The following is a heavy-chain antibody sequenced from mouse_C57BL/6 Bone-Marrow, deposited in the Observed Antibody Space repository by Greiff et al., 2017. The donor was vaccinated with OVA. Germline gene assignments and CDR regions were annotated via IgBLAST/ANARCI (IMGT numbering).Heavy chain of an antibody. V-gene: IGHV14-3*01. D-gene: IGHD2-2*01. CDR3: ASGYSDLYYFDY. Sequence: EVQLQQPVAELVRPGASVKLSCTASGFNIKNTYMHWVKQRPEQGLEWIGRIDPANGNTKYAPKFQGKATLTVDTSSNTAYLQLSSLTSEDTTIFSCASGYSDLYYFDYWGQGTTLTVSS. CDR1: GFNIKNTY. J-gene: IGHJ2*01. CDR2: IDPANGNT.